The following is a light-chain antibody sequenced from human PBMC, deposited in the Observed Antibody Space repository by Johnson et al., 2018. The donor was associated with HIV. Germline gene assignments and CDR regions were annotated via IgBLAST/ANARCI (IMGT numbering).Light chain of an antibody. CDR2: DNN. CDR3: GTWDSSLSAYV. V-gene: IGLV1-51*01. CDR1: SSNIGNNY. Sequence: QSVLTQPPSVSAAPGQKVTISCSGSSSNIGNNYVSWYQQLPGTAPKLLIYDNNKRPSGIPDRFSGSKSGTPATLGITGLQTGDEADYYCGTWDSSLSAYVFGTETKVTVL. J-gene: IGLJ1*01.